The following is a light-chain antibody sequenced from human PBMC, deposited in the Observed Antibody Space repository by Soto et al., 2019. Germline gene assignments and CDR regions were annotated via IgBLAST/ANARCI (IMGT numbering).Light chain of an antibody. CDR3: QQYSSSAWT. V-gene: IGKV3-20*01. Sequence: EIVLTQSPGTLSLCPGERATLSCRASQTISSSYLTWYQQKPGQAPRLLIYDASTRATGIPDRFSGSGSGTDFTLTISRLEPEDSAVYYCQQYSSSAWTFGQGTKVDIK. CDR1: QTISSSY. J-gene: IGKJ1*01. CDR2: DAS.